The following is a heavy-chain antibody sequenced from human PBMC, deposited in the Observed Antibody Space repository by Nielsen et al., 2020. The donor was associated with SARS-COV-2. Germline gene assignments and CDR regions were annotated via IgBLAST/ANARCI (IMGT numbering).Heavy chain of an antibody. CDR3: ANDFGDCGSSTCRPK. CDR2: ISGGGTNS. CDR1: GFTFNTYA. V-gene: IGHV3-23*01. J-gene: IGHJ4*02. Sequence: GESLKISCAASGFTFNTYAFSWIRQAPGKGLEWISAISGGGTNSFYADSVKGRFTISRDNYNHTLYLQLTNLRAEDTAVYYCANDFGDCGSSTCRPKWGQGSRITVSS. D-gene: IGHD2-2*01.